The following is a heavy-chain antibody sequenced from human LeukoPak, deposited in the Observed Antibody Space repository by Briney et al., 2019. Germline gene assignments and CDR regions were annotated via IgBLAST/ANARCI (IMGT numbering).Heavy chain of an antibody. Sequence: PSETLSLTCTVSGGSISSGSYYWSWIRQPTGKGLEWIGRIYTSGSTNYNPSLKSRVTISVDTSKNQFSLKLSSVTAADTAVYYCARASGVIILPVTYSQVYYFDYWGQGILVTVSS. V-gene: IGHV4-61*02. J-gene: IGHJ4*02. CDR2: IYTSGST. D-gene: IGHD2/OR15-2a*01. CDR3: ARASGVIILPVTYSQVYYFDY. CDR1: GGSISSGSYY.